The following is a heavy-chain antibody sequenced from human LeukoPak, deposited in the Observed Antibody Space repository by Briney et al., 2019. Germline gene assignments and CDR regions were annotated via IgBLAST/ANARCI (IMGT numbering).Heavy chain of an antibody. Sequence: GRSLRLSCAASEISFSSYAMHWVRQAPGKGLEWVAVILYDGTDEKYGDSVKGRFTISRDNSKNTLYLQMNSLRAEDTAVYYCAQIPYYYYYGMDVWGQGTTVTVSS. CDR2: ILYDGTDE. J-gene: IGHJ6*02. CDR1: EISFSSYA. V-gene: IGHV3-30-3*01. CDR3: AQIPYYYYYGMDV.